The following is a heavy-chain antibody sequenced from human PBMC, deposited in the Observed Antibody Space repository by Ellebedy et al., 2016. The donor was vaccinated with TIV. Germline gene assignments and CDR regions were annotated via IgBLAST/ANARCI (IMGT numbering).Heavy chain of an antibody. CDR1: GFTFSSYA. Sequence: GGSLRLSCAAPGFTFSSYAMHWVRQAPGKGLEWVAAISYDGSNKYYADSVKGRFTISRDNSKNTLYLQMNSLRAEDTAVYHCAREPIAFLYYFDYWGQGTLVTVSS. CDR2: ISYDGSNK. D-gene: IGHD2-15*01. CDR3: AREPIAFLYYFDY. J-gene: IGHJ4*02. V-gene: IGHV3-30*04.